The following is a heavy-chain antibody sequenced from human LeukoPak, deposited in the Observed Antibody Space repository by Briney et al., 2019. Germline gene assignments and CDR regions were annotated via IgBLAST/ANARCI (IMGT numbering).Heavy chain of an antibody. V-gene: IGHV1-24*01. D-gene: IGHD3-16*01. CDR1: GYTLTELS. Sequence: GASVKVSCKVSGYTLTELSMHWVRQAPGKGLEWMGGFDPEDGETIYAQKFQGRVTMTEDTSTDTAYMELSSLRSEDTAVYYCARDLRSGYYDYVWGSSSKLPHFDYWGQGTLVTVSS. J-gene: IGHJ4*02. CDR3: ARDLRSGYYDYVWGSSSKLPHFDY. CDR2: FDPEDGET.